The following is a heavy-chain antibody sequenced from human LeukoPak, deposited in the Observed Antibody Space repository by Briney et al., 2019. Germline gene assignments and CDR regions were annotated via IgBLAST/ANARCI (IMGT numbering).Heavy chain of an antibody. J-gene: IGHJ4*02. Sequence: ASVTVSCRASGYTFTSYYMHWVRQAPGQGREWMGIINPSGGSTSYAQKFQGRVTMTRDTSTSTVYTELSSLRSEDTAVYYCARPSPSGWLCTSYLPSFAYWGQGTLVTVYS. CDR3: ARPSPSGWLCTSYLPSFAY. V-gene: IGHV1-46*01. CDR2: INPSGGST. D-gene: IGHD3-22*01. CDR1: GYTFTSYY.